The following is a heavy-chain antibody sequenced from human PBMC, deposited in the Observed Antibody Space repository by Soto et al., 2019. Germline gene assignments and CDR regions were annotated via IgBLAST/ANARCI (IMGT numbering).Heavy chain of an antibody. Sequence: GEPLKISCEASGFSFSSYAMTWVRQAPGKGLEWVSVISGSGGTTYYADSVKGRFTISRDNSKNTLYLQMYSLRAEDTAVYYCVKDRTRIIMLRGVKDHGMDVWGQGTTVTVSS. CDR2: ISGSGGTT. V-gene: IGHV3-23*01. D-gene: IGHD3-10*01. CDR3: VKDRTRIIMLRGVKDHGMDV. J-gene: IGHJ6*02. CDR1: GFSFSSYA.